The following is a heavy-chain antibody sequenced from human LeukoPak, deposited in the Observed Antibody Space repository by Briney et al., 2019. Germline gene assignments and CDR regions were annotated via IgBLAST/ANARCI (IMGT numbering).Heavy chain of an antibody. CDR1: GFTFSSYA. D-gene: IGHD3-3*01. J-gene: IGHJ6*02. CDR2: ISGSGGST. V-gene: IGHV3-23*01. CDR3: AKANDVLRLLEWPHPLYYYSTMDL. Sequence: GGSLRLSCAASGFTFSSYAMSWVRQAPGKGLEWVSAISGSGGSTYYADSVKGRFTISRDNSKHTLYLQMNCLRAEDTAVYYCAKANDVLRLLEWPHPLYYYSTMDLWGPGTPVTVSS.